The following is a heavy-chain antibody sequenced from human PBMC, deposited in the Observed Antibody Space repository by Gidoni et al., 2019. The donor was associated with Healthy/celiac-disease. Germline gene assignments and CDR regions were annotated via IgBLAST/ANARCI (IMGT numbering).Heavy chain of an antibody. CDR2: ISGSGGST. CDR3: AKLQGALTGYYKYNWFDP. CDR1: GFTFSSYA. J-gene: IGHJ5*02. Sequence: EVQLLESGGGLVQPGGSLRLSCAASGFTFSSYAMGWVRQAPGKGLEWVSAISGSGGSTYYADSVKGRFTISRDNSKNTLYLQMNSLRAEDTAVYYCAKLQGALTGYYKYNWFDPWGQGTLVTVSS. V-gene: IGHV3-23*01. D-gene: IGHD3-9*01.